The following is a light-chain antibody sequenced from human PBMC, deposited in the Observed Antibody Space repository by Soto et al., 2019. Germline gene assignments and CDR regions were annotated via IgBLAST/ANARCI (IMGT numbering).Light chain of an antibody. J-gene: IGKJ1*01. CDR3: QKYNSAPWT. Sequence: IQLTQSPSSLSASVGDRVTITCRASQGISSSLAWYQQQPGKAPKLLIYAASTLQSGVPSRFSGSGSGTDFTLTISSLQPEDVATYYCQKYNSAPWTFGQGTKVEIK. V-gene: IGKV1-9*01. CDR1: QGISSS. CDR2: AAS.